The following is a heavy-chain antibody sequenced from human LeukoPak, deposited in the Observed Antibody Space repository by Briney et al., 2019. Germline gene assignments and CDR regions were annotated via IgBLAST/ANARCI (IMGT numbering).Heavy chain of an antibody. CDR1: GGTFSSYA. D-gene: IGHD3-22*01. V-gene: IGHV1-69*01. CDR3: ARGSRSYYDSSGYFD. J-gene: IGHJ4*02. Sequence: SVTVSCMASGGTFSSYAISWVRQAPGQGLEWMGGIIPIFGTANYAQKFQGRVTITADESTSTAYMELSSLRSEDTAVYYCARGSRSYYDSSGYFDWGQGTLVTVSS. CDR2: IIPIFGTA.